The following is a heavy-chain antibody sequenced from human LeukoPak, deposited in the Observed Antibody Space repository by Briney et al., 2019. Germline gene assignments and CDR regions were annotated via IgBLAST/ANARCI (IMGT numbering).Heavy chain of an antibody. CDR3: ARVSPYEGNWFDP. V-gene: IGHV4-61*02. Sequence: SQTLSHTCTVSGGSISSGSYYWSWIRQPAGKGLEWIGRIYTSGSTNYNPSLKSRVTMSVDTSKNQFSLKLTSVTAADTAVYYCARVSPYEGNWFDPWGQGALVTVSS. CDR2: IYTSGST. D-gene: IGHD5-12*01. J-gene: IGHJ5*02. CDR1: GGSISSGSYY.